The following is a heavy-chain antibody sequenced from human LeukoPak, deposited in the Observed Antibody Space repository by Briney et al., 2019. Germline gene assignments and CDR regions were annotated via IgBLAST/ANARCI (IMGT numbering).Heavy chain of an antibody. V-gene: IGHV4-31*03. CDR2: IYYSGST. CDR1: GGSVSSGSYY. CDR3: ARGAPAYYYDSSGIDY. D-gene: IGHD3-22*01. J-gene: IGHJ4*02. Sequence: SETLSLTCTVSGGSVSSGSYYWSWIRQPPGKGLEWIGYIYYSGSTYYNPSLKSRVTISVDTSKNQFSLKLSSVTAADTAVYYCARGAPAYYYDSSGIDYWGQGTLVTVSS.